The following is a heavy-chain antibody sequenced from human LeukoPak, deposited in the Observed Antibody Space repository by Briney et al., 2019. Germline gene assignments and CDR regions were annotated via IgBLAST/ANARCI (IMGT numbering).Heavy chain of an antibody. D-gene: IGHD5-18*01. CDR2: ISSSSSYI. CDR1: GFTFSNYG. CDR3: AKADAAMVAVFDY. J-gene: IGHJ4*02. Sequence: PGGSLRLSCAASGFTFSNYGMHWVRQAPGKGLEWVSSISSSSSYIYYADSVKGRFTISRDNSKNTLYLQMNSLRAEDTAVYYCAKADAAMVAVFDYWGQGTLVTVSS. V-gene: IGHV3-21*04.